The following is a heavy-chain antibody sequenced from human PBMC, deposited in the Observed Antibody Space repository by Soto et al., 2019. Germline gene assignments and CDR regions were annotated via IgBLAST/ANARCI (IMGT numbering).Heavy chain of an antibody. CDR3: ARETQRVPLWSDFDS. CDR1: GGSITSAGYY. CDR2: IYYSGTT. D-gene: IGHD3-10*01. J-gene: IGHJ4*02. Sequence: QVQLQESGPGLVKPSQTLSLTCTVSGGSITSAGYYWTWIRQHPGKGLEWIACIYYSGTTSYSPSLRSRLTISVDTSKSQFSIKLTSVTAADTAVYYCARETQRVPLWSDFDSWGQGTLVTVSS. V-gene: IGHV4-31*03.